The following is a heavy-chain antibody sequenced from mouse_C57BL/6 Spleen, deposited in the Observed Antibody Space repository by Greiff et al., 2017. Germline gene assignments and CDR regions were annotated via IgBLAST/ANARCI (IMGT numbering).Heavy chain of an antibody. D-gene: IGHD1-1*01. V-gene: IGHV1-64*01. Sequence: QVHVKQSGAELVKPGASVKLSCKASGYTFTSYWMHWVKQRPGQGLEWIGMIHPNSGSTNYNEKFKSKATLTVDKSSSTAYMQLSSLTSEDSAVYYCAREDFSYAFDYWGQCTTLTVSS. J-gene: IGHJ2*01. CDR2: IHPNSGST. CDR1: GYTFTSYW. CDR3: AREDFSYAFDY.